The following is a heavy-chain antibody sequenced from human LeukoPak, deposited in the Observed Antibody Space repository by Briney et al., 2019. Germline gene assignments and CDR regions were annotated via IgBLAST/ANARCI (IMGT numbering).Heavy chain of an antibody. Sequence: ASVKVSCKASGYTFTSYDINWVRQATGQGLEWMGWMNPNMGNTGYAQKFQGRVTMSRNTSISTAYMELSSMRSEDTAVYYCARGSRYGSGSYCGYWGQGTLVTVSS. CDR2: MNPNMGNT. D-gene: IGHD3-10*01. CDR3: ARGSRYGSGSYCGY. J-gene: IGHJ4*02. CDR1: GYTFTSYD. V-gene: IGHV1-8*01.